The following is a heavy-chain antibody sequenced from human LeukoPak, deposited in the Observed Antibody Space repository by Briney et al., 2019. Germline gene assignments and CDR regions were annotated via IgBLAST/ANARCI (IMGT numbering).Heavy chain of an antibody. V-gene: IGHV4-59*12. J-gene: IGHJ6*02. CDR3: ARVSYGMDV. Sequence: PSETLSLTCTVSGGSISSYYWSWIRQPPGKGLEWIGEIYHSGSTNYNPSLKSRVTISVNKSKNQFSLKLSSVTAADTAVYYCARVSYGMDVWGQGTTVTVSS. CDR1: GGSISSYY. CDR2: IYHSGST.